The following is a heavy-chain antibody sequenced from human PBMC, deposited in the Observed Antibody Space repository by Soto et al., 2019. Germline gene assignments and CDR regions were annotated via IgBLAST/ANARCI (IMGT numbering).Heavy chain of an antibody. J-gene: IGHJ4*02. D-gene: IGHD4-17*01. CDR2: INHSGST. CDR1: GGSFSCYY. V-gene: IGHV4-34*01. CDR3: ARGWYGDYGVTSFDY. Sequence: SETLSLTCAVYGGSFSCYYWSWIRQPPGKGLEWIGEINHSGSTNYNPSLKSRVTISVDTSKNQFSLKLSSVTAADTAVYYCARGWYGDYGVTSFDYWGQGTLVTVSS.